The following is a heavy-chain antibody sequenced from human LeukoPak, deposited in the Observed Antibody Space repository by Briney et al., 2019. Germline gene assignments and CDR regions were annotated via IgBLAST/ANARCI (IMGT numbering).Heavy chain of an antibody. J-gene: IGHJ4*02. CDR2: IYYSGST. V-gene: IGHV4-39*01. CDR1: GGSISSSSYY. Sequence: PSETLSLTCTVSGGSISSSSYYWGWIRQPPGKGLEWIGSIYYSGSTYYNPSLKSRVTISVDTSKNQFSLKLSSVTAADTAVYYCARGPGYYDSSGFVFDYWGQGTLVTVSS. CDR3: ARGPGYYDSSGFVFDY. D-gene: IGHD3-22*01.